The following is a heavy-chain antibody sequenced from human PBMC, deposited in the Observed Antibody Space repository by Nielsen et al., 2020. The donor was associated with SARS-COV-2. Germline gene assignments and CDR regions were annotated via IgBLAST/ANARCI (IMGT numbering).Heavy chain of an antibody. V-gene: IGHV5-51*01. CDR1: GYNFNYYW. J-gene: IGHJ6*02. Sequence: GESLKISCKGSGYNFNYYWIAWVRQMPGKGLEWMGIINPGDSDTTYSPSFEGQVTFSADESINTAYLQWSSLKASDTAMYYCARHPQDYGMDVWGQGTTVTVSS. CDR3: ARHPQDYGMDV. CDR2: INPGDSDT.